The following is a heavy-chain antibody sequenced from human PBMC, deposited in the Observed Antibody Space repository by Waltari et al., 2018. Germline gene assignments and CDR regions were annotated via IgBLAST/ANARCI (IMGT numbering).Heavy chain of an antibody. CDR3: AKVSGSIRDRRGSPPGDY. D-gene: IGHD3-10*01. V-gene: IGHV3-30*18. CDR1: GFTFSSYG. Sequence: QVHLVESGGGVVQPGRSLRISCAASGFTFSSYGLPRVPPAPGKGLEWVALIAYDGSNKYYADSVKGRFTISRDNSKNTLYLQMSSLRAEDTAVYYCAKVSGSIRDRRGSPPGDYWGQGTLVTVSS. CDR2: IAYDGSNK. J-gene: IGHJ4*02.